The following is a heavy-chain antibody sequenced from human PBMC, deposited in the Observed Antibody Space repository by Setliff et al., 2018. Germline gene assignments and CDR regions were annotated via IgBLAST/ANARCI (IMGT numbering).Heavy chain of an antibody. D-gene: IGHD6-25*01. CDR3: ARDLGSGGGFDI. Sequence: TSETLSLTCTVSGGSISDTCWSWIRQPPGKGLEWMAFIYSSGPTNYNPSLKSRLSISVDTSKSQFSLKLNSVTAADTAVYYCARDLGSGGGFDIWGQGTLVTVSS. CDR1: GGSISDTC. V-gene: IGHV4-59*01. J-gene: IGHJ3*02. CDR2: IYSSGPT.